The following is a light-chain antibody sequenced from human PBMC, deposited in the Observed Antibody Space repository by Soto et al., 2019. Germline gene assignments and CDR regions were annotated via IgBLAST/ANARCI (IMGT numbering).Light chain of an antibody. V-gene: IGLV2-14*02. CDR2: EVT. CDR3: SSYTTSSTRV. J-gene: IGLJ1*01. CDR1: SSDVGRYNI. Sequence: QSVLTQPASVSGSPGQSITISCTGSSSDVGRYNIVSWYQQHPGKVPKLIIYEVTNRPSGVSSRFSGSKSGNTASLTISGLQAEDEADYYCSSYTTSSTRVFGTGTKVTVL.